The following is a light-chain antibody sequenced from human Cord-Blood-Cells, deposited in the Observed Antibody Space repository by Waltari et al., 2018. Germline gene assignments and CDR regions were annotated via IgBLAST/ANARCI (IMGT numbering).Light chain of an antibody. Sequence: QAGLTQPPSVSKGLRQTATLTCTGNRNNVGNQGAAWLQQHQGHPPKLLSYRNNNRPSGISERLSASRSGNTASLTITGLQPEDEADDYCSAWDSSLSAWVFGGGTKLTVL. CDR2: RNN. CDR3: SAWDSSLSAWV. J-gene: IGLJ3*02. V-gene: IGLV10-54*01. CDR1: RNNVGNQG.